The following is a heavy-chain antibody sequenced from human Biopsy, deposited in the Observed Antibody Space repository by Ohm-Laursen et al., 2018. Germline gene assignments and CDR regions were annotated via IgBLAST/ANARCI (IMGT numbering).Heavy chain of an antibody. V-gene: IGHV4-34*01. Sequence: SETLSLTCAVYGESFNGYYWSWTRQTPEKGLEWIGEINHSGRTNYNPSLKSRVTISVDTSKNQFSLKVRSVTAADTAVYYCVRGVDYYDPYHYYALDVWGQGTTVTVSS. CDR3: VRGVDYYDPYHYYALDV. D-gene: IGHD3-22*01. J-gene: IGHJ6*02. CDR1: GESFNGYY. CDR2: INHSGRT.